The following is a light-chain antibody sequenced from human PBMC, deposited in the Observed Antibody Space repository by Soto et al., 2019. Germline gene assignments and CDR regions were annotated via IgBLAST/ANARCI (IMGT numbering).Light chain of an antibody. J-gene: IGKJ5*01. CDR2: SAS. V-gene: IGKV3D-15*01. Sequence: EIVLTQSPGTLSLSPGERGTLSCRASQNLGTLYLAWFQQKSGQAPRLLIYSASRRATGIPARFSGSGSGTEFTLTISSLQSEDFAVYYCQQYNNWPPITFGQGTRLEIK. CDR3: QQYNNWPPIT. CDR1: QNLGTLY.